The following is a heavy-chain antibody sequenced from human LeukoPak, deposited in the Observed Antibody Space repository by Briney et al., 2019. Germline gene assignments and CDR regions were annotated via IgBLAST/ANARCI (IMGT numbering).Heavy chain of an antibody. CDR2: INQSGRT. CDR1: GEPFSTYC. J-gene: IGHJ5*02. D-gene: IGHD4-23*01. CDR3: ARDGGSNNYWFDP. V-gene: IGHV4-34*01. Sequence: SETLSLTCAVYGEPFSTYCGIWIRQPPGKGLEWIGEINQSGRTNYNPSLKSRVTISVDTSKNQFSLKLKSVTAADTAVYYCARDGGSNNYWFDPWGQGMLVSVSS.